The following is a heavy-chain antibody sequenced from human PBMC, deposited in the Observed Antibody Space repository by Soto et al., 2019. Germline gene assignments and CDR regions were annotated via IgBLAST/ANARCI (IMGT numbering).Heavy chain of an antibody. D-gene: IGHD2-15*01. CDR3: ARDCSGGSCYSYYYGMDV. CDR2: IYYSGST. Sequence: SENPSPPLPFSGGPLTRGGYHLNWIPHHPGKSLEWIGYIYYSGSTYYNPSLKSRVTISVDTSKNQFSLKLSSVTAADTAVYYCARDCSGGSCYSYYYGMDVWGQGTTVTVS. J-gene: IGHJ6*02. CDR1: GGPLTRGGYH. V-gene: IGHV4-31*03.